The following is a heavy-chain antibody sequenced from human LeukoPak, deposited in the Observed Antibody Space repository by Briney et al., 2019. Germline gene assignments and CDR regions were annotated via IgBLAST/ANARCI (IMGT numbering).Heavy chain of an antibody. CDR2: IWYEGINK. V-gene: IGHV3-33*01. D-gene: IGHD4-11*01. CDR3: ARDTEKHFDY. J-gene: IGHJ4*02. Sequence: GRSLRLSCAASGFSFSRYGMHWVRQAPGKGLEWVAVIWYEGINKDYAVSVKGRFTISRDNSKKMLYLQMNSLRAEDTAVYYCARDTEKHFDYWGQGTLLTVSS. CDR1: GFSFSRYG.